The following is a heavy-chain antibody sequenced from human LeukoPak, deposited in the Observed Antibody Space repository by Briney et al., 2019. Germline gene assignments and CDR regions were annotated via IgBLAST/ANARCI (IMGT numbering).Heavy chain of an antibody. CDR3: VSDILTGD. CDR2: KSYDGSNK. D-gene: IGHD3-9*01. J-gene: IGHJ4*02. Sequence: GGSLRLSCAASGFTFSNYWMSWVRQAPGKGLEWVAVKSYDGSNKYYADSVKGRFTISRDNSKNTLYLQMNSLRAEDTAVYYCVSDILTGDWGQGTLVTVSS. CDR1: GFTFSNYW. V-gene: IGHV3-30-3*01.